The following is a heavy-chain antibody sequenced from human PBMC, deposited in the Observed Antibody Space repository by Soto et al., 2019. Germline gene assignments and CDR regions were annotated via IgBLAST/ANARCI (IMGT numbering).Heavy chain of an antibody. CDR3: ARDSYPAAGFGMDV. Sequence: QLQLQESGSRLVKPSQTLSLTCTVSGGSITSDGYSWSWIRQPPGKGLEWIAYIYHSGSAYYNPSLKGRVTTSVDRSKNQFSLKLSSVPAADTAVYYCARDSYPAAGFGMDVWGQGTTVTVSS. J-gene: IGHJ6*02. CDR2: IYHSGSA. D-gene: IGHD6-25*01. CDR1: GGSITSDGYS. V-gene: IGHV4-30-2*01.